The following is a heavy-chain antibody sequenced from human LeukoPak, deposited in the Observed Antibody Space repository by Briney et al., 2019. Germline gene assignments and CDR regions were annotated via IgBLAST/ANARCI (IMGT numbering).Heavy chain of an antibody. Sequence: SETLSLTCAVYGGSFSGYYWSWIRQPPGKGLEWIGEINHSGSTNYNPSLESRVTISVDTSKNQFSLKLSSVTAADTAVYYCARGSYYDFWSGYRYYYYGMDVWGQGTTVTVSS. CDR3: ARGSYYDFWSGYRYYYYGMDV. D-gene: IGHD3-3*01. CDR2: INHSGST. V-gene: IGHV4-34*01. J-gene: IGHJ6*02. CDR1: GGSFSGYY.